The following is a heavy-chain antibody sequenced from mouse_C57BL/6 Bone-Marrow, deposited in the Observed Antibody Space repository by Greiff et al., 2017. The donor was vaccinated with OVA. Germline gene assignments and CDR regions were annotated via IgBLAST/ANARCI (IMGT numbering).Heavy chain of an antibody. Sequence: QVQLQQPGAELVRPGTSVKLSCKASGYTFTSYWMHWVKQRPGQGLEWIGVIDPSDSYTNYNQKFKGKATLTVDTSSITAYMQLSSLTSEDSAVYYCARSRGRPIRGAMDYWGQGTSVTVSS. J-gene: IGHJ4*01. CDR1: GYTFTSYW. CDR3: ARSRGRPIRGAMDY. V-gene: IGHV1-59*01. CDR2: IDPSDSYT.